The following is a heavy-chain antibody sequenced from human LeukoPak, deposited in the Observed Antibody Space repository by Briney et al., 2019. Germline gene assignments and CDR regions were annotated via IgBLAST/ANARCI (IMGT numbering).Heavy chain of an antibody. Sequence: GASVKVSCKASGYTFTGYYMHWVRQAPGQGLEWMGWINTNTGNPTYAQGFTGRFVFSLDTSVSTAYLQISSLKAEDTAVYYCAREIMIPSVGRRRDIVATIPWFDPWGQGTLVTVSS. CDR2: INTNTGNP. J-gene: IGHJ5*02. CDR1: GYTFTGYY. D-gene: IGHD5-12*01. CDR3: AREIMIPSVGRRRDIVATIPWFDP. V-gene: IGHV7-4-1*02.